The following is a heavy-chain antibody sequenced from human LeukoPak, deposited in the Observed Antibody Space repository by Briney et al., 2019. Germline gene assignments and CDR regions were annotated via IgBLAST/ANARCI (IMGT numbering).Heavy chain of an antibody. J-gene: IGHJ5*02. V-gene: IGHV4-34*01. CDR1: GGSFSGYY. CDR3: ARGAQSDCWSGYYSPHYNWFDP. CDR2: INHSGST. D-gene: IGHD3-3*01. Sequence: SETLSLTCAVSGGSFSGYYWSWLRQPPGKGLEWIGEINHSGSTNYNPSLTSRVTISVDTSKTQFSLKLSSVTAADTAVYYCARGAQSDCWSGYYSPHYNWFDPWGQGTLVTVSS.